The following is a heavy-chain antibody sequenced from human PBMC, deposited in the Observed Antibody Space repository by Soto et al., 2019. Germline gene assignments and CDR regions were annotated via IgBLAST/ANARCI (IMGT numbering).Heavy chain of an antibody. J-gene: IGHJ3*02. V-gene: IGHV1-18*01. D-gene: IGHD5-18*01. CDR2: ISAYNGNT. CDR1: GYTFTSYG. Sequence: ASVKVSCKASGYTFTSYGISWVRQAPGQGLEWMGWISAYNGNTNYAQKLQGRVTMTTDTSTSTAYMELRSLRSDDTAVYYCARDLGYSYGYFLSDAFDIWGQGTMVTVSS. CDR3: ARDLGYSYGYFLSDAFDI.